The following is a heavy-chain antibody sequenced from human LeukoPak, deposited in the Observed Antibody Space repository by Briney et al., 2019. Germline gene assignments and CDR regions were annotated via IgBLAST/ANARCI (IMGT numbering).Heavy chain of an antibody. CDR2: IYSGGST. CDR1: SDSISNYY. V-gene: IGHV4-59*03. CDR3: GGAGGLDVFDM. Sequence: SETLSLTCTVFSDSISNYYWSWIRQPPGKGLEWIGYIYSGGSTNYNPSLKSRVIISEDTSKIQFSLKLSFVTAADTAIYFCGGAGGLDVFDMGGPGKRV. J-gene: IGHJ3*02. D-gene: IGHD3-10*01.